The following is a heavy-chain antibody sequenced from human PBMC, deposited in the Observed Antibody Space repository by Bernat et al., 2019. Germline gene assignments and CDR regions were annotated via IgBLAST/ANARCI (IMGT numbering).Heavy chain of an antibody. CDR1: GFAFSNYA. J-gene: IGHJ3*01. CDR2: ISGSGDVT. CDR3: GKDLGYSGGPSAFDV. Sequence: EVQLLESGGDLVQPGGSLRLSCAASGFAFSNYAMSWVRQAPGEGLEWVSTISGSGDVTYYADSVRGRFTISRDNSKNTLFLQVNSLRAEDTAIFYCGKDLGYSGGPSAFDVWGQGTMVTVSS. D-gene: IGHD6-19*01. V-gene: IGHV3-23*01.